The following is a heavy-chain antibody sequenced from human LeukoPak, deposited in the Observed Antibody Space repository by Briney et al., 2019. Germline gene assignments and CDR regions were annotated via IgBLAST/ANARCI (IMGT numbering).Heavy chain of an antibody. D-gene: IGHD6-19*01. CDR3: AREVAGRPHPPTN. V-gene: IGHV1-18*01. J-gene: IGHJ4*02. CDR2: ISAYNGNT. Sequence: GASVKVSCKASGYTFTSYGISWVRQAPGQGLEWMGWISAYNGNTNYAQKLRGRVTTTTDTSTSTAYMELRSLRSDDTAVYYCAREVAGRPHPPTNWGQGTLVTVSS. CDR1: GYTFTSYG.